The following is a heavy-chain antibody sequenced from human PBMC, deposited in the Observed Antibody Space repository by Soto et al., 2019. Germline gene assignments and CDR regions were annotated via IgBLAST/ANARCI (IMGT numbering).Heavy chain of an antibody. J-gene: IGHJ6*02. D-gene: IGHD2-15*01. CDR1: GGSISSYY. V-gene: IGHV4-59*01. Sequence: PSETLSLTCTVSGGSISSYYWSWIRQPPGKGLEWIGYIYYSGSTNYNPSLKSRVTISVDTSKNQFSLKLSSVTAADTAVYYCGRTRWTGYSGVYYYYGMDVGGQGTTVTVSS. CDR3: GRTRWTGYSGVYYYYGMDV. CDR2: IYYSGST.